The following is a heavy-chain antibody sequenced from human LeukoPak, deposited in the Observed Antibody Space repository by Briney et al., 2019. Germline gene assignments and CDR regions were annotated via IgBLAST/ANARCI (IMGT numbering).Heavy chain of an antibody. J-gene: IGHJ4*02. Sequence: GGSLRLSCAASGFTFSSYSMNWVRQAPGKGLEWVSSISSSSSYIYYADSVKGRFTISRDNAKNSLYLQMNSLRAEDTAVYYCAREGIAVDYFDYWGQGTLVTVSS. CDR2: ISSSSSYI. CDR1: GFTFSSYS. V-gene: IGHV3-21*01. D-gene: IGHD6-19*01. CDR3: AREGIAVDYFDY.